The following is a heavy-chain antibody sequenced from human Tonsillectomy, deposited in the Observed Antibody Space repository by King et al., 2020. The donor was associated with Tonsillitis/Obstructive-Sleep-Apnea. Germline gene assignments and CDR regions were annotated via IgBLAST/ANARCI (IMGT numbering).Heavy chain of an antibody. CDR3: AREGAVMNAFDI. Sequence: QLQESGPRLVKPSETLSLTCTVSGGSISSYYWSWIRQPPGKGLECIGYIYYSGGTNYSPSLKSRVTISVDTFKNQVSLKLSSVTAADTAVYYCAREGAVMNAFDIWGQGTMVTVSS. V-gene: IGHV4-59*01. CDR1: GGSISSYY. CDR2: IYYSGGT. D-gene: IGHD2-8*01. J-gene: IGHJ3*02.